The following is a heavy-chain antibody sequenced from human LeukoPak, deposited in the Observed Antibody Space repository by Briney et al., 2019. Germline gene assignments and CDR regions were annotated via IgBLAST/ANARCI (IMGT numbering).Heavy chain of an antibody. CDR1: GYSFTSYW. V-gene: IGHV5-51*01. J-gene: IGHJ4*02. CDR2: I. D-gene: IGHD4-17*01. CDR3: VRSDYGDFKYYFDY. Sequence: GESLKISCKGSGYSFTSYWIAWVRQMPGKGLEWMGIIYSPSFQGQATISADKSIRTAHLQWSSLEASDTAMYYCVRSDYGDFKYYFDYWGQGTLVTVSS.